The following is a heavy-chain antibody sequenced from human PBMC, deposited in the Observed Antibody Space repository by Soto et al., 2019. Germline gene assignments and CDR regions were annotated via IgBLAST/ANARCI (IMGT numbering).Heavy chain of an antibody. CDR3: ANDHNTDRHCGFEY. J-gene: IGHJ4*02. V-gene: IGHV3-23*01. D-gene: IGHD2-21*01. CDR1: GFTFSSYT. CDR2: VSGTGTRT. Sequence: GGSLRLSCAASGFTFSSYTMYWVRQAPGKGLEWVSGVSGTGTRTCYADSVKGRFTISRDNSESTLSLQMNSLRDEDTAVYYCANDHNTDRHCGFEYGGQGTLVTVSS.